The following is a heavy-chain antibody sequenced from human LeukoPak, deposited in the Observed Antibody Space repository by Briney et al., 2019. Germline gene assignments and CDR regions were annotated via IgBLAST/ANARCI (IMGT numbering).Heavy chain of an antibody. CDR3: ARGRVSSSTWYSTYYYYFYMDV. Sequence: PSETLSLTCSVSDDSITMYYWTWIRQPPGKGLEWIGYADHTGSTNFNPSLNGRVSISRDTTKHLFSLRLRSVTAADTAVYFCARGRVSSSTWYSTYYYYFYMDVWGKGTTVTVSS. CDR1: DDSITMYY. CDR2: ADHTGST. J-gene: IGHJ6*03. V-gene: IGHV4-59*01. D-gene: IGHD1-1*01.